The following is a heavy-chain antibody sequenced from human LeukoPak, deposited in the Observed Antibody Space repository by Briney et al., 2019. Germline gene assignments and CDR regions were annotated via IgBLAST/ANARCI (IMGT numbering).Heavy chain of an antibody. CDR3: ARGYGDDYGDYRVY. Sequence: GGSLRLSCAASGFTVSSNYMSWVRQAPGKGLEWVSVIYTGGSTYYADSVKGRFTISRDNSKNTLYLQMNSLRAEDTAVYYCARGYGDDYGDYRVYWGQGTLVTVSS. D-gene: IGHD4-17*01. J-gene: IGHJ4*02. V-gene: IGHV3-66*02. CDR1: GFTVSSNY. CDR2: IYTGGST.